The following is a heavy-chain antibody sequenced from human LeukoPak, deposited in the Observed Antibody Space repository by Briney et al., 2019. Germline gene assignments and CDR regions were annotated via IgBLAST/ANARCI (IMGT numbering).Heavy chain of an antibody. CDR1: GGSISSYY. D-gene: IGHD6-19*01. Sequence: PSQTLSLTCTVSGGSISSYYWSWIRQPPGKGLEWIGYIYYSGSTNYNPSLKSRVTISVDTSKNQFSLKLSSVTAADTAVYYCARHRGSGHYFDYWGQGTLVTVSS. CDR3: ARHRGSGHYFDY. V-gene: IGHV4-59*08. CDR2: IYYSGST. J-gene: IGHJ4*02.